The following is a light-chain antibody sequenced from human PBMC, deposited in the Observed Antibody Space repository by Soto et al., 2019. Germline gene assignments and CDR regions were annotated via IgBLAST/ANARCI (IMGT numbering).Light chain of an antibody. Sequence: EIGLTQSPGTLSLSPGERANLSCRASQSVSSSYLAWYQQKPGQAPRLLIYGASSRATGIPDRFSGSGSGTYFTLTISRLEPEDFALYYCQQYGSSPPLTFGGGTKVEIK. CDR2: GAS. V-gene: IGKV3-20*01. J-gene: IGKJ4*01. CDR3: QQYGSSPPLT. CDR1: QSVSSSY.